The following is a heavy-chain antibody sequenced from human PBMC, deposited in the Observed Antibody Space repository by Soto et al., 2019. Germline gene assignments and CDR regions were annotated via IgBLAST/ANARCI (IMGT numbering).Heavy chain of an antibody. D-gene: IGHD4-17*01. CDR3: ARDLTLYGDYAVYYFDY. J-gene: IGHJ4*02. Sequence: VQLVESGGGLVQPGGSLRLSCAASGFTFSDHYMDWVRQAPGKGLEWVGRTRNKANSYTTEYAASVKGRFTISRDDSKNSLYLQMNSLKTEDTAVYYCARDLTLYGDYAVYYFDYWGQGTLVTVSS. CDR2: TRNKANSYTT. V-gene: IGHV3-72*01. CDR1: GFTFSDHY.